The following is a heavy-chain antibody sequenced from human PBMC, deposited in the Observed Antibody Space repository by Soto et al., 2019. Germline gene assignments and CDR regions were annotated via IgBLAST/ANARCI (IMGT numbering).Heavy chain of an antibody. CDR3: ARGGGFCSSTSCYNDY. J-gene: IGHJ4*02. CDR1: GGSFSDYF. V-gene: IGHV4-34*01. Sequence: QVQLQQWGAGLLKPSETLSLTCAVYGGSFSDYFWTWIRQAPGKGLEWIGEINYGGSTTYSPSLSSRVTISLDTSRHQLSLKLTSVTAADTAVYYCARGGGFCSSTSCYNDYWGQGTLVTVSS. CDR2: INYGGST. D-gene: IGHD2-2*02.